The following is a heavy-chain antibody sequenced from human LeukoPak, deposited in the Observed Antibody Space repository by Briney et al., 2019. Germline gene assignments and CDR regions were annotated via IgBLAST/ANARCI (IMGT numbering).Heavy chain of an antibody. CDR3: ARAAEYCSSTSCYMLLAY. D-gene: IGHD2-2*02. CDR1: GGTFSSYA. J-gene: IGHJ4*02. V-gene: IGHV1-69*05. CDR2: IIPIFGTA. Sequence: ASVKVSCKASGGTFSSYAISWVRQAPGQGLEWMGGIIPIFGTANYAQKFQGRVTITTDESTSTAYMELSSLRSEDTAVYYCARAAEYCSSTSCYMLLAYWGQGTLVTVSS.